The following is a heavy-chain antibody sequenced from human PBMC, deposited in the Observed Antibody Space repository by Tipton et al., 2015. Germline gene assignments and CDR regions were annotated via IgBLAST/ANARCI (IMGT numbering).Heavy chain of an antibody. CDR1: GYSFSNYW. J-gene: IGHJ3*02. D-gene: IGHD3-22*01. CDR3: ARHVSFYYDTHGSDALDI. V-gene: IGHV5-51*01. CDR2: IYPGDSHT. Sequence: QLVQSGAEVKKPGESLKISCKGSGYSFSNYWIGWVRQMTGKGLEWMGIIYPGDSHTRYNPSFQGQVTISADKSISTAYLHWSSLKASDTAMYYCARHVSFYYDTHGSDALDIWAQGTMVTVSS.